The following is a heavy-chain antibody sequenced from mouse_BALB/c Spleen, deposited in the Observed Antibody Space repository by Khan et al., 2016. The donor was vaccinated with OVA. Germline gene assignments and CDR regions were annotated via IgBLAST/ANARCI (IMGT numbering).Heavy chain of an antibody. CDR1: GFSLTSYG. CDR2: IWAGGST. J-gene: IGHJ2*01. D-gene: IGHD1-3*01. Sequence: QVQLKQSGPGLVVPSQSLSITCTVLGFSLTSYGVHWVRHPPRKGMEWLGVIWAGGSTNYNSALTSRLSISKDNSKSQVFFKMNSLQTDATAMYYCARLEDIWGQGTTLTVSS. V-gene: IGHV2-9*02. CDR3: ARLEDI.